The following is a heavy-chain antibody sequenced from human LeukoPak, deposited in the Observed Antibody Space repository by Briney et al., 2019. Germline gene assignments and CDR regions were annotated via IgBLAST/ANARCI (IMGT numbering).Heavy chain of an antibody. Sequence: SLKVSCKASGGTFRSYAISWVRQAPGQGLEWMGGIIPIFGTANYAQKFQGRATITADESTSTAYMELSSLRSEDTAVYYCASKQQLAYDAFDIWGQGTMVTVSS. V-gene: IGHV1-69*13. CDR3: ASKQQLAYDAFDI. D-gene: IGHD6-13*01. CDR1: GGTFRSYA. J-gene: IGHJ3*02. CDR2: IIPIFGTA.